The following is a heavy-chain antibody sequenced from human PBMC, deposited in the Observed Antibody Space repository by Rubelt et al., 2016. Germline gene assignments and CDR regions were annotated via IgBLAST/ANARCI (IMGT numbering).Heavy chain of an antibody. D-gene: IGHD3-10*01. V-gene: IGHV1-18*01. CDR1: GYTFNSYG. Sequence: QVQLVQSGAEVKKPGASVKVSCKASGYTFNSYGISWVRQAPGQGLEWMGWISVYNGHTNYEQKLQGRVTMTTDTSTSTADIELRGLRSDDTAVYYWARGTMVRGAPDVWGQGTTVTVSS. J-gene: IGHJ6*02. CDR2: ISVYNGHT. CDR3: ARGTMVRGAPDV.